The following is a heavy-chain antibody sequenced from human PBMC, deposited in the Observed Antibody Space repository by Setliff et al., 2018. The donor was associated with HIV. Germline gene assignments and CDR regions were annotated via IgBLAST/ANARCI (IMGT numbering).Heavy chain of an antibody. J-gene: IGHJ3*01. CDR2: VIPSFATA. V-gene: IGHV1-69*13. D-gene: IGHD1-1*01. CDR3: ANPHDGGAFDV. Sequence: SVKVSCKSSGYNFNNFGVSWVRQAPGQGLEWMGGVIPSFATANYVQKFQGRITVTADELTSTVYMDLNSLKSEDSAVYYCANPHDGGAFDVWGQGTAVTVSS. CDR1: GYNFNNFG.